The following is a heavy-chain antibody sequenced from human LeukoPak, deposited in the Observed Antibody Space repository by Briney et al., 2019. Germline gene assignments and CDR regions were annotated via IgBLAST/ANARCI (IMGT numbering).Heavy chain of an antibody. V-gene: IGHV3-33*01. CDR3: ATTPPGDGYNYGSW. D-gene: IGHD5-24*01. Sequence: PGGSLRLSCAASGFTLSNHGMHWVRQAPGKGLEWVAVIWYDGSNKYYGDSVKGRFTISRDNSKNTVYLQMNSLRAEDTAVYYCATTPPGDGYNYGSWWGQGTLVTVSS. J-gene: IGHJ4*02. CDR1: GFTLSNHG. CDR2: IWYDGSNK.